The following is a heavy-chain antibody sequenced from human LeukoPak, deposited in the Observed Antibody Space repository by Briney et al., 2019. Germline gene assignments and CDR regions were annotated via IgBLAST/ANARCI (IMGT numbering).Heavy chain of an antibody. CDR2: MKQDGREK. J-gene: IGHJ3*02. V-gene: IGHV3-7*01. Sequence: PGGSLRLSCIASGFTFGDYHMTWVRQAPGKGLEWVANMKQDGREKYYVDSVKGRFTISRDNAKNSLCLQMNSLRAEDTAVYYCARARSSYGYGDAFDIWGQGTMVTVSS. D-gene: IGHD5-18*01. CDR1: GFTFGDYH. CDR3: ARARSSYGYGDAFDI.